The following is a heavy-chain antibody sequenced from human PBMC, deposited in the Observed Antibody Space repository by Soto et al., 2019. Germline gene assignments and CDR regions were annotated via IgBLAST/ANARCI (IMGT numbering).Heavy chain of an antibody. CDR3: EREWVRGVMSYYGMDV. V-gene: IGHV3-7*04. CDR1: GFTFSSYW. Sequence: GGSLRLSCAASGFTFSSYWMSWVRQAPGKGLEWVANIKQDGSEKYYVDSVKGRFTISRDNAKNSLYLQMNSLRAEDTAVYYCEREWVRGVMSYYGMDVCGQGTTVTVSS. J-gene: IGHJ6*02. CDR2: IKQDGSEK. D-gene: IGHD3-10*01.